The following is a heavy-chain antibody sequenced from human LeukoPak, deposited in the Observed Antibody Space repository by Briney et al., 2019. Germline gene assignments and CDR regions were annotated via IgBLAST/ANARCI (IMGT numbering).Heavy chain of an antibody. V-gene: IGHV3-23*01. CDR3: AKARYSYGYVYYYYGMDV. Sequence: GGSLRLSCAASGFTFSSDAMSWVRQAPGKGLEWVSAISGSGGSTYYADSVKGRFTISRDNSKNTLYLQMNSLRAEDTAVYYCAKARYSYGYVYYYYGMDVWGQGTTVTVSS. D-gene: IGHD5-18*01. J-gene: IGHJ6*02. CDR2: ISGSGGST. CDR1: GFTFSSDA.